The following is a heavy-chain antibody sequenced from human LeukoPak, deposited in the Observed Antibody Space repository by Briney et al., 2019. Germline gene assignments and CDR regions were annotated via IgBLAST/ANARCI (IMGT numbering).Heavy chain of an antibody. Sequence: SETLSLTCTVSGGSISSYYWSWIRQPPGKGLEWIGYIYYSGSTYYNPSLKSRVTISVDTSKNQFSLKLSSVTAADTAVYYCARGCEPYYDSSGYQYYFDYWGQGTLVTVSS. V-gene: IGHV4-59*06. CDR3: ARGCEPYYDSSGYQYYFDY. D-gene: IGHD3-22*01. CDR2: IYYSGST. J-gene: IGHJ4*02. CDR1: GGSISSYY.